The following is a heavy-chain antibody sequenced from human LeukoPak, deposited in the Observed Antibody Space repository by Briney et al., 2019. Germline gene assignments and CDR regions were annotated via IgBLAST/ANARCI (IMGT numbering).Heavy chain of an antibody. Sequence: SETLSLTCTVSGGSISSGSYYWSWIRQPAGKGLEWIGRIYTSGSTNYNPSLKSRVTISVDTSKNQFSLKLSSVTAADTAVYYCARQLQGVVFDPWGQGTLVTVSS. CDR1: GGSISSGSYY. V-gene: IGHV4-61*02. CDR3: ARQLQGVVFDP. CDR2: IYTSGST. D-gene: IGHD3-3*01. J-gene: IGHJ5*02.